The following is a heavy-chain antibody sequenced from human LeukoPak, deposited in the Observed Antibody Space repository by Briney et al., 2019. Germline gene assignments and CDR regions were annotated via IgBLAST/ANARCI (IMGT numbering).Heavy chain of an antibody. J-gene: IGHJ6*02. V-gene: IGHV3-33*01. CDR3: ARDYTVVPAAGGYYCYGMDV. Sequence: GGSLRLSCAASGFTFSSYGIHWVRQAPGKGLEWVAVIWYDGSNKYYADSVKGRFTISRDNSKNTLYLQMNSLRAEDTAVYYCARDYTVVPAAGGYYCYGMDVWGQGTTVTVSS. CDR1: GFTFSSYG. D-gene: IGHD2-2*01. CDR2: IWYDGSNK.